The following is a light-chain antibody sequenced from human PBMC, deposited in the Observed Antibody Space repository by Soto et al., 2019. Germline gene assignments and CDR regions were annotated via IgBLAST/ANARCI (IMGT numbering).Light chain of an antibody. CDR3: SSYTAGGTI. J-gene: IGLJ1*01. V-gene: IGLV2-14*01. Sequence: QSALTQPPSASESPGQSVTISCTGTSGDVGGYYYVSWYQQLPGKAPKLMISEVSNRLSGVSNRFSGSKSGNTASLTISGLQAEDEADYYCSSYTAGGTIFGTGTKVTVL. CDR2: EVS. CDR1: SGDVGGYYY.